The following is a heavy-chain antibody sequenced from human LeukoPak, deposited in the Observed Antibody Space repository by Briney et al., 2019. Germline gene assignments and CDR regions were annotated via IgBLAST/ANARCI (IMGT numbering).Heavy chain of an antibody. V-gene: IGHV3-23*01. J-gene: IGHJ4*02. CDR1: GFTFSSYA. CDR2: ISGGGGTT. CDR3: AKGPAYDILTGYYEGSDY. Sequence: PGGSLRLSCAASGFTFSSYAMSWVRQAPGKGLEWLSSISGGGGTTYYADSVKGRFTISRDNSKNTLYLQMNSLRAEDTAVYYCAKGPAYDILTGYYEGSDYWGQGTLVTVSS. D-gene: IGHD3-9*01.